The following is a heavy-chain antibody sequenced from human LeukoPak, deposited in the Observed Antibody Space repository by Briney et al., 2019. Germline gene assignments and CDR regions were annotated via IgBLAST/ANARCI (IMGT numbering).Heavy chain of an antibody. Sequence: RASVKVSCKASGYTFTSYYMHWVRQAPGQGLEWMGIINPSGGSTSYAQRFQGRVTMTSDTSTSTVYMELTSLRSEDTAVYYCATGEYAFDIWGQGTMVTVSS. CDR2: INPSGGST. J-gene: IGHJ3*02. CDR3: ATGEYAFDI. V-gene: IGHV1-46*01. CDR1: GYTFTSYY.